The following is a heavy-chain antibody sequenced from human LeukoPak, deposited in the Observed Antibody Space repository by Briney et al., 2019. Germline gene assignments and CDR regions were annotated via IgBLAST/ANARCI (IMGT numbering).Heavy chain of an antibody. CDR3: ARDRRRDLVHAFDI. V-gene: IGHV4-4*07. Sequence: PSETLSLTCTVSGVSFTTYYWTWIRQPAGKGPEWIGRIYSSRNTNYNPSLESRVTMSIDTSKHQFSLMLTSVTAADTAVYYCARDRRRDLVHAFDIWGQGTMVTVSP. D-gene: IGHD2-2*01. CDR1: GVSFTTYY. J-gene: IGHJ3*02. CDR2: IYSSRNT.